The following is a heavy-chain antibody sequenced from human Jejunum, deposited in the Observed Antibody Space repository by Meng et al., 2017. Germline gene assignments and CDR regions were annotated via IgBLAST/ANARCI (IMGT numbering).Heavy chain of an antibody. CDR1: GYTFTGYY. V-gene: IGHV1-2*06. Sequence: QVHLVQAGAEVKKPGASVTLSCKTSGYTFTGYYVHWVRQAPGQGLEWMGRINPNSGGTNFAQKFQGRITMARDTSISTAYMGLTTLRSDDTAVYYCAREGNYYGSGSSPLDSWGQGALVTVSS. CDR2: INPNSGGT. J-gene: IGHJ4*02. D-gene: IGHD3-10*01. CDR3: AREGNYYGSGSSPLDS.